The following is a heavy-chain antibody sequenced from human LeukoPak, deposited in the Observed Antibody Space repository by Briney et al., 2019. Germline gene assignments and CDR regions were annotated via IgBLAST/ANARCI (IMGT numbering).Heavy chain of an antibody. CDR1: GGTLSNHA. CDR2: IIPVSGTT. Sequence: SVKVSCKASGGTLSNHAVSWVRQAPGQGLEWMGRIIPVSGTTNYAQKFQGRVTMTRDTSTSTVYMELSSLRSEDTAVYYCARDDDILTAGGWFDPWGQGTLVTVSS. J-gene: IGHJ5*02. V-gene: IGHV1-69*05. D-gene: IGHD3-9*01. CDR3: ARDDDILTAGGWFDP.